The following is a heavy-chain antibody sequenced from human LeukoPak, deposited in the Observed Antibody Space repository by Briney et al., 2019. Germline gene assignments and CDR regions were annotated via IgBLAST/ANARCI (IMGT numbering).Heavy chain of an antibody. V-gene: IGHV4-4*07. J-gene: IGHJ4*02. CDR3: ARVTHYYDSSGYYSDYFDY. Sequence: SETLSLTCTVSGGSISSYYWSWIRQPAGKGLEWIGRIYTSGSTNYNPSLKSRVTMSVDTSKNQFSPKLSSVTAADTAVYYCARVTHYYDSSGYYSDYFDYWGQGTLVTVSS. CDR2: IYTSGST. D-gene: IGHD3-22*01. CDR1: GGSISSYY.